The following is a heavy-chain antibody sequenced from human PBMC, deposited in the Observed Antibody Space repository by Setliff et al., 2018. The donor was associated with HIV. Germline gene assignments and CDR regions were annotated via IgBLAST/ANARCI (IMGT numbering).Heavy chain of an antibody. Sequence: PSETLSLTCTVSGGSISSHYWSWIRQPPGKGLEWIGYIYYSGSTNYNPSLKSRVTMSVDTSKNQFSLRLSSVTAADTAVYYCARGAIAAAGDFDYWGKGTTVTVSS. D-gene: IGHD6-13*01. CDR1: GGSISSHY. J-gene: IGHJ4*03. V-gene: IGHV4-59*11. CDR3: ARGAIAAAGDFDY. CDR2: IYYSGST.